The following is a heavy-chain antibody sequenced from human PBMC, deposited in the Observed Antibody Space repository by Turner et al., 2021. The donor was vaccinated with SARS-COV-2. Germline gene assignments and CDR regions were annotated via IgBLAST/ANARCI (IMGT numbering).Heavy chain of an antibody. CDR3: ARHSSVGSAYNP. J-gene: IGHJ5*02. Sequence: QLQLQESGPGLVKPSEILSLTCTVPGGSISSSTYYWGWLRQPPGKGLEWIGRCYYSRSTYNNPTHKSRVTISIDTSKNQFSLKLSSVTAADTAIYYCARHSSVGSAYNPWGQGTLVTVSS. D-gene: IGHD3-10*01. CDR2: CYYSRST. CDR1: GGSISSSTYY. V-gene: IGHV4-39*01.